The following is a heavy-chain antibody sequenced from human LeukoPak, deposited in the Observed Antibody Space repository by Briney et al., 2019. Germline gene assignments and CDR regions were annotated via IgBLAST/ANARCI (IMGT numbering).Heavy chain of an antibody. D-gene: IGHD1-7*01. CDR1: GFSSSDYW. CDR2: IKQDGSEK. Sequence: PGGSLRLSCAASGFSSSDYWMTWVRQDPGKGLEWVAHIKQDGSEKYYVDSIKGRFTIARDNAKNLVYLQMNSVRAEDTAVYYCARGWNYAFRFDYWGQGTLVTVSS. V-gene: IGHV3-7*01. J-gene: IGHJ4*02. CDR3: ARGWNYAFRFDY.